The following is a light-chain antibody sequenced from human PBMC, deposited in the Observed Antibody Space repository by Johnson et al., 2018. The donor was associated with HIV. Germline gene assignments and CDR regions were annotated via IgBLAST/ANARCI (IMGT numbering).Light chain of an antibody. CDR2: DNN. V-gene: IGLV1-51*01. CDR1: SCNIGDNY. Sequence: QSVLTQPPSVSAAPGQKVTISCSGSSCNIGDNYISWHQQLPGTAPKLLIYDNNKRPSGIPDRFSGSKSGTSVTLAITGLQTGDEADYYCGTWDTSLSVYVFGTGTKVTVL. CDR3: GTWDTSLSVYV. J-gene: IGLJ1*01.